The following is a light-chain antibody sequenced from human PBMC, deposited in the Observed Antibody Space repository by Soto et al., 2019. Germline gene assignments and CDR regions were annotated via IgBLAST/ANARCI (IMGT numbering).Light chain of an antibody. V-gene: IGKV3-11*01. Sequence: EIVLTQSPATLSLSPGETATLSCRASQSVSRYLAWYQQKPGQAPRLLIYDASNRATGIPTRFSGSGSGTDFTLTIRSLEPEDFAVYYCQQRNDWPLLTFGGGTKVEIK. CDR3: QQRNDWPLLT. J-gene: IGKJ4*01. CDR2: DAS. CDR1: QSVSRY.